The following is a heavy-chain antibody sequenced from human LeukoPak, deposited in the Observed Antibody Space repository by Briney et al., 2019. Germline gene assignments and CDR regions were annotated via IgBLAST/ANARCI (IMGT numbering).Heavy chain of an antibody. Sequence: GESLKISCKGSGYPFYNYWIGWVRQMPGKGLEWMGIIYPADSDITYSPSFRGQVTISADKSINTAYLQLSSLKASDTAMYYCARRPPTVVTLSRDALHIWGQGTMVIVSS. CDR1: GYPFYNYW. J-gene: IGHJ3*02. D-gene: IGHD4-23*01. V-gene: IGHV5-51*01. CDR2: IYPADSDI. CDR3: ARRPPTVVTLSRDALHI.